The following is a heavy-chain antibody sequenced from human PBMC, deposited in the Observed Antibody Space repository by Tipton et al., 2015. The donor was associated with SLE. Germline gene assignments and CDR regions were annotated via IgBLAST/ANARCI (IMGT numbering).Heavy chain of an antibody. D-gene: IGHD6-6*01. J-gene: IGHJ6*02. V-gene: IGHV3-23*01. Sequence: SLRLSCAASGFTFSSYAMSWVRQAPGKGLEWVSAISGSGGSTYYADSVKGRFTISRDNSKNTLYLQMNSLRAEDTAVYYCATRAARPELYGMDVWGQGTTVTVSS. CDR2: ISGSGGST. CDR3: ATRAARPELYGMDV. CDR1: GFTFSSYA.